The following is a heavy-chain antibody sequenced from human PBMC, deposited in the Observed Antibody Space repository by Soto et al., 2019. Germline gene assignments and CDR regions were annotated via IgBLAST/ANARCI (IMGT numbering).Heavy chain of an antibody. CDR1: GGTFSSYA. J-gene: IGHJ6*02. CDR3: ARDSPPHVDTAMVTPYGMDV. Sequence: SVKVSCKASGGTFSSYAISWVRQAPGQGLEWMGGIIPIFGTANYAQKFQGRVTITADESTSTAYMELSSLRSEDTAVYYCARDSPPHVDTAMVTPYGMDVWGQGTTVTVSS. D-gene: IGHD5-18*01. V-gene: IGHV1-69*13. CDR2: IIPIFGTA.